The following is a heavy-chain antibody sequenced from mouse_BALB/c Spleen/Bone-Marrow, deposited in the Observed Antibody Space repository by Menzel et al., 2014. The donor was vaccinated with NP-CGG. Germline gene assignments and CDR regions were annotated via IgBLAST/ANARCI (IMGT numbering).Heavy chain of an antibody. Sequence: LMESGSELVRPGASVKLSCKASGYTFTSYWMHWVKQRPGQGLEWIGNIYPGTGNTNYDEKFKSKATLTVDTSSRTAYMQLSSLTSEDSAVYYCARWLLLDYWGQGTTLTVSS. CDR3: ARWLLLDY. V-gene: IGHV1S22*01. J-gene: IGHJ2*01. D-gene: IGHD2-3*01. CDR1: GYTFTSYW. CDR2: IYPGTGNT.